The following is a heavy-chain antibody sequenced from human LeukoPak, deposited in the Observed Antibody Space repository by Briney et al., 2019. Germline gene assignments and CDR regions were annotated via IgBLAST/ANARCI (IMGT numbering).Heavy chain of an antibody. CDR1: GYTFTAYY. Sequence: ASVKVSCKASGYTFTAYYMRWVRQAPGQGLEWMGRINPNSGGTNYAQKFQGRVTMTRDTSISTAYMELSSLRSDDTAVYYCARLVVGSQLWLDYWGQGTLVTVSS. V-gene: IGHV1-2*06. CDR3: ARLVVGSQLWLDY. CDR2: INPNSGGT. D-gene: IGHD2-15*01. J-gene: IGHJ4*02.